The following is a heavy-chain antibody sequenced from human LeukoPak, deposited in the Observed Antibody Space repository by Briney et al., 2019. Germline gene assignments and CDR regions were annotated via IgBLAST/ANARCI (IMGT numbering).Heavy chain of an antibody. J-gene: IGHJ4*02. CDR3: ARGSSGWYAVDY. CDR2: INHSGST. Sequence: SETLSLTCAVYGGSFSGYYWSWIRQPPGKGLEWIGEINHSGSTNYNPSLKSRVTISVDTSKNQFSLKLSSVTAADTAVYYCARGSSGWYAVDYWGQGTLVTVSS. CDR1: GGSFSGYY. D-gene: IGHD6-19*01. V-gene: IGHV4-34*01.